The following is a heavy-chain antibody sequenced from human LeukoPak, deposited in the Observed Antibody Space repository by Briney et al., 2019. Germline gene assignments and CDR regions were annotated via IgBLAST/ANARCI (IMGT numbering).Heavy chain of an antibody. CDR3: ARDSDVHCSGGSCTNFDY. CDR2: IGGSTSYI. V-gene: IGHV3-21*01. D-gene: IGHD2-15*01. J-gene: IGHJ4*02. CDR1: GFTFSSYG. Sequence: GGSLRLSCVASGFTFSSYGMNWVRQAPGKGLEWVSSIGGSTSYIYYADSVKGRFTISRDNSRKSLYLQMNSLSAEDTAIYYCARDSDVHCSGGSCTNFDYWGQGTRVTVSS.